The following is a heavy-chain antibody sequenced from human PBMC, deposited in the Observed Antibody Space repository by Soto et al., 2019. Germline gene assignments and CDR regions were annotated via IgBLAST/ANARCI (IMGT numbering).Heavy chain of an antibody. CDR1: GGSISSGSYY. CDR2: IYYSGST. Sequence: SETLSLTCTVSGGSISSGSYYWGWIRQPPGKGLEWIGSIYYSGSTYYNPSLKSRVTISVDTSKNQFSLKLSSVTAADTAVYYCARLSYPAFPWFDPWGQGTLVTVSS. D-gene: IGHD6-25*01. J-gene: IGHJ5*02. CDR3: ARLSYPAFPWFDP. V-gene: IGHV4-39*01.